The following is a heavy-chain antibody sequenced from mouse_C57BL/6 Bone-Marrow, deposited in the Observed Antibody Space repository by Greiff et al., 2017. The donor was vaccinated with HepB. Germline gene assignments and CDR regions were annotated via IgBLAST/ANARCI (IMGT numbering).Heavy chain of an antibody. D-gene: IGHD1-1*01. CDR1: GYSITSGYY. V-gene: IGHV3-6*01. J-gene: IGHJ3*01. CDR3: AREAYGSKSPFAY. Sequence: ESGPGLVKPSQSLSLTCSVTGYSITSGYYWNWIRQFPGNKLEWMGYISYDGSNNYNPSLKNRISITRDTSKNQFFLKLNSVTTEDTATYYCAREAYGSKSPFAYWGQGTLVTVSA. CDR2: ISYDGSN.